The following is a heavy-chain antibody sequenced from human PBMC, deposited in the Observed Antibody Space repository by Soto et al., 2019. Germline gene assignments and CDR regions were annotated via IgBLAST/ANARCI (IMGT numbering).Heavy chain of an antibody. CDR3: ARQLLSSAYYRTFDY. D-gene: IGHD3-22*01. CDR2: IYYSGST. V-gene: IGHV4-39*01. CDR1: GVSISSSSYY. J-gene: IGHJ4*02. Sequence: SETLCLTCTVSGVSISSSSYYWGWHRQPPGKGLEWIGSIYYSGSTNYNPSLKSRVTISVDTSKNQFSLKLSSVTAADTAVYYCARQLLSSAYYRTFDYWGQGTLVTVSS.